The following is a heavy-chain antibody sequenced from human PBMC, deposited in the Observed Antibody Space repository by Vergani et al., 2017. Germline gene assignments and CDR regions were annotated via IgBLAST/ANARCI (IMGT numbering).Heavy chain of an antibody. CDR2: ISYDGSNK. CDR3: ARAGGYSSLSGFDP. V-gene: IGHV3-30*04. Sequence: VQLLESGGGVVQPGRSLPLSCAASGFTFSSSAMHWVRQAPGKALECVAVISYDGSNKYYGDSVKGRFTIPRDNSKNTLYLQMNSLRAEDTAVYYCARAGGYSSLSGFDPWGQGTLVTVSS. CDR1: GFTFSSSA. D-gene: IGHD6-13*01. J-gene: IGHJ5*02.